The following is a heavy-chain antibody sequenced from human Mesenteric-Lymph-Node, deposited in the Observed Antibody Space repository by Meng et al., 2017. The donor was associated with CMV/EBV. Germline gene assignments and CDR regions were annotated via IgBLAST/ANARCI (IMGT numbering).Heavy chain of an antibody. D-gene: IGHD6-13*01. CDR2: IYPGDSDT. V-gene: IGHV5-51*01. CDR1: GYSFTSYW. J-gene: IGHJ3*02. Sequence: GGSLRLSCKGSGYSFTSYWIGWVRQMPGKGLEWMGIIYPGDSDTRYSPSFQGQVTILADKSISTAYLQWSSLKASDTAMYYCARASSSPTDGAFDIWGQGTMVTVSS. CDR3: ARASSSPTDGAFDI.